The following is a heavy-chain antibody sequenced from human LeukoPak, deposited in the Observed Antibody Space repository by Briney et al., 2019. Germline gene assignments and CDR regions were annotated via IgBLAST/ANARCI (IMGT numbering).Heavy chain of an antibody. CDR1: GFTFSSYA. D-gene: IGHD5-24*01. Sequence: PGGSLRLSCAASGFTFSSYAMHWVRQAPGKGLEWVSGISPSGDIKYYVDSVKGRFTASRDNSKNTLYLQINSLRDEDTAVYYCAKDDAWLQYNDWGQGTLVTVSS. CDR3: AKDDAWLQYND. CDR2: ISPSGDIK. V-gene: IGHV3-23*01. J-gene: IGHJ4*02.